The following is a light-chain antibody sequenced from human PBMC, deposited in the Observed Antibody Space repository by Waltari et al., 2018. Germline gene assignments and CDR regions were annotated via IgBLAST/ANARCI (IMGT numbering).Light chain of an antibody. J-gene: IGLJ2*01. V-gene: IGLV1-47*01. CDR2: TNN. CDR1: SSNIGNNY. Sequence: QSVLTQPPLASGTPGQSVTISCSGSSSNIGNNYVDWYQQLPGKAPKLLIYTNNQRPSGVPDLFSGSKSGSCASLAISGLRSEDEADYYCATWDDSLNGQVIFGGGTKLTVL. CDR3: ATWDDSLNGQVI.